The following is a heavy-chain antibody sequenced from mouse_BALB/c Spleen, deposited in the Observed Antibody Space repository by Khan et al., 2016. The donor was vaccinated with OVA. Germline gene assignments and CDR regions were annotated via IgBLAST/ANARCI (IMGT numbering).Heavy chain of an antibody. CDR3: ARQTYYHYNFMDY. V-gene: IGHV2-6-1*01. CDR2: IWSDGST. Sequence: QVQLKQSGPGLVAPSQSLSITCTISGFSLTNYGVHWVRQPPGKGLEWLVVIWSDGSTTYNSALKSRLTITKDNPKSQVFLKMNSLQTDDTAMYFCARQTYYHYNFMDYWGQGTSVTVSS. D-gene: IGHD2-10*01. CDR1: GFSLTNYG. J-gene: IGHJ4*01.